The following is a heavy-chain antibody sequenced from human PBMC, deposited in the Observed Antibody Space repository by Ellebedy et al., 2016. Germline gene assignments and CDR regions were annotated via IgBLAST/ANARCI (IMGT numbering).Heavy chain of an antibody. D-gene: IGHD3-16*01. J-gene: IGHJ3*02. V-gene: IGHV3-11*03. CDR1: GFTFSYYA. CDR2: ISSSDSYT. Sequence: GESLKISXAASGFTFSYYAMSWVRQAPGKGLEWVSYISSSDSYTYYADSLKGRFTISRDNAKNSLYLQMDSLRAEDTAVYYCARYVAAFDIWGQGIVVTVSS. CDR3: ARYVAAFDI.